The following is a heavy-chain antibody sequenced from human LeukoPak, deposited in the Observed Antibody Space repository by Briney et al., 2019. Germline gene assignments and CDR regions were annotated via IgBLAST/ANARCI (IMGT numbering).Heavy chain of an antibody. Sequence: ASVKVSCKASGGTFSSYAISWVRQAPGQGREWMGGIIPIFGTANYAQKFQGRVTITADESTSTAYMELSSLRSEDTAVYYCARDYSNYYFDYWGQGTLVTVSS. J-gene: IGHJ4*02. D-gene: IGHD4-11*01. CDR2: IIPIFGTA. CDR3: ARDYSNYYFDY. CDR1: GGTFSSYA. V-gene: IGHV1-69*13.